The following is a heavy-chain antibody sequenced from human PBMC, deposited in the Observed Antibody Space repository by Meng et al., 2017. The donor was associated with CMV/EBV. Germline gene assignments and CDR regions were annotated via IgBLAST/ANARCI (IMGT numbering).Heavy chain of an antibody. CDR2: IYYSGST. CDR1: GGSISSSSYY. V-gene: IGHV4-39*01. D-gene: IGHD3-22*01. CDR3: ARLGSPPGPNYYDSSGYPY. J-gene: IGHJ4*02. Sequence: SETLSLTCTVSGGSISSSSYYWGWIRQPPGKGLEWIGSIYYSGSTYYNPSLKSRVTISVDTSKNQFSLKLSSVTAADTAMYYCARLGSPPGPNYYDSSGYPYWGQGTLVTVSS.